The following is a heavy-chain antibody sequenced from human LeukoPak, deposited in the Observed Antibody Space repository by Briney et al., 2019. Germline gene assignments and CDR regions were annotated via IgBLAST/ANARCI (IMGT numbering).Heavy chain of an antibody. CDR1: GFTFSSYG. D-gene: IGHD6-13*01. Sequence: PGRSLRLSCAASGFTFSSYGMHWVRQAPGKGLEWVAVIWYDGSNKYYADSVKGRFTISRDNSKNTLYLQMNSLRAEDTAVYYRARDKGYWFDPWGQGTLVTVSS. J-gene: IGHJ5*02. CDR3: ARDKGYWFDP. V-gene: IGHV3-33*01. CDR2: IWYDGSNK.